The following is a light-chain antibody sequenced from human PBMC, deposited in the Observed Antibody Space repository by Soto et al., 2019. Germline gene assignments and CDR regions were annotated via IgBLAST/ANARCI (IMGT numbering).Light chain of an antibody. J-gene: IGLJ1*01. CDR2: DVS. CDR3: SSYTSSSLYV. Sequence: QCALTQPASVSGSPGQSITISCTVTSSDVGGSNYVSWYQQLPGKAPKLMIYDVSDRPSGVSNRFSGSKSGNTASLTISGLQAEDEADYYCSSYTSSSLYVFGTGTKVTLL. CDR1: SSDVGGSNY. V-gene: IGLV2-14*01.